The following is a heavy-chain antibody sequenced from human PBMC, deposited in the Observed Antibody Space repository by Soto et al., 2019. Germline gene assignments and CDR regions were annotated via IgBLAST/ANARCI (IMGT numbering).Heavy chain of an antibody. Sequence: QVQLVQSGAEVKKPGSSVKVSCKASGGTFSSYAISWVRQAPGQGLEWMGGIIPISGTANYAQKFQGRVTITADESMSTSYNELSCLRSEDTAVYYCARSQGSSTSLEIYYYYYYGMDVWGQGTTVTVSS. V-gene: IGHV1-69*01. CDR3: ARSQGSSTSLEIYYYYYYGMDV. D-gene: IGHD2-2*01. CDR2: IIPISGTA. CDR1: GGTFSSYA. J-gene: IGHJ6*02.